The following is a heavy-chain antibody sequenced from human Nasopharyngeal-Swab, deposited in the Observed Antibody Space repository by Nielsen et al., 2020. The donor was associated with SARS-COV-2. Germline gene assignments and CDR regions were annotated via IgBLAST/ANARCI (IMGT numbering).Heavy chain of an antibody. J-gene: IGHJ4*02. D-gene: IGHD3-10*01. CDR2: IKSKTDGGTT. CDR1: GFTFSNAW. CDR3: ARVAGITMVRGVDY. Sequence: GGPLRLSCAASGFTFSNAWMSWVRQAPGKGLEWVGRIKSKTDGGTTDYAAPVKGRFTISRDDSKNTLYLQMNSLKTEDTAVYYCARVAGITMVRGVDYWGQGTLVTVSS. V-gene: IGHV3-15*01.